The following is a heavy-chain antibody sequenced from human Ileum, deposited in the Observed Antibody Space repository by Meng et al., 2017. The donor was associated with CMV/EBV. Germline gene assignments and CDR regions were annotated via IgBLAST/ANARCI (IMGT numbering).Heavy chain of an antibody. D-gene: IGHD1-26*01. CDR2: IIDSGGDT. J-gene: IGHJ4*02. CDR1: GLTFSSSA. CDR3: ASRPKPSLVGLPLDY. Sequence: SGLTFSSSAMTWVRQAPGKGLEWVSGIIDSGGDTYYADSVKGRFTISRDNSKNMLFLQMNSLTAEDTALYYCASRPKPSLVGLPLDYWGQGTLVTVSS. V-gene: IGHV3-23*01.